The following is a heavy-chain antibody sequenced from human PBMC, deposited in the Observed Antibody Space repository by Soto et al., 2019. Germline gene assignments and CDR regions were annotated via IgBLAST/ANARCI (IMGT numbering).Heavy chain of an antibody. CDR1: GGSISSGGYS. J-gene: IGHJ4*02. Sequence: SETLSLTCAVSGGSISSGGYSWSWIRQPPGKGLEWIGYIYHSGSTYYNPSLKSRVTISVDRSKNHFSLKLSSVTAADTAVYYCARGVTTVTTIDYWGQGTLVTVSS. CDR2: IYHSGST. V-gene: IGHV4-30-2*01. CDR3: ARGVTTVTTIDY. D-gene: IGHD4-17*01.